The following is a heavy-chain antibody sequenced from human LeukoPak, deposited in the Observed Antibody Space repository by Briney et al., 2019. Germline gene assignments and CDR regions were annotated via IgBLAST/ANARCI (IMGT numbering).Heavy chain of an antibody. CDR3: VGGTYYFDY. Sequence: PGGSLRLSCAASGFTFSSYWMHWVRRAPGKGLVWVSRIKSDGSSTTYADSAKGRFTISRDNSKNTLYLQMNSLRAEDTAVYYCVGGTYYFDYWGQGTLVTVSS. CDR2: IKSDGSST. J-gene: IGHJ4*02. V-gene: IGHV3-74*01. D-gene: IGHD1-26*01. CDR1: GFTFSSYW.